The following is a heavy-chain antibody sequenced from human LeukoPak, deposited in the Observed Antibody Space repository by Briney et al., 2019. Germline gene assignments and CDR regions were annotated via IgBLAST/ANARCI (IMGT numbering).Heavy chain of an antibody. Sequence: ASVKVSCKASGYTFTGYYMHWVRQAPGQGLEWMGRINPNSGGTNYAQKFQGRVTMTRDTSISTAYMELSRLRFDDTAVYYCARERRAIFGVVNYYYYGMDVWGQGTTVTVSS. D-gene: IGHD3-3*01. V-gene: IGHV1-2*06. CDR3: ARERRAIFGVVNYYYYGMDV. CDR1: GYTFTGYY. J-gene: IGHJ6*02. CDR2: INPNSGGT.